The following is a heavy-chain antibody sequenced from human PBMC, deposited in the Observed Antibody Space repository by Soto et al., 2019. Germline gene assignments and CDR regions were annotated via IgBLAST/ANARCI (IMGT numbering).Heavy chain of an antibody. V-gene: IGHV3-11*06. Sequence: GGSLRLSCAASGFTFSDYYMSWIRQAPGKGLEWVSYISSSSSYTNYADSVKGRFTISRDNAKNSLYLQMNSLRAEDTAVYYCARGTVGATNSPSFDYWGQGTLVTVSS. J-gene: IGHJ4*02. CDR2: ISSSSSYT. D-gene: IGHD1-26*01. CDR3: ARGTVGATNSPSFDY. CDR1: GFTFSDYY.